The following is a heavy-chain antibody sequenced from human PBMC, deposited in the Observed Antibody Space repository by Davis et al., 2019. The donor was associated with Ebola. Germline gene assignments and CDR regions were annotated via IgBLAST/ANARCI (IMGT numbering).Heavy chain of an antibody. Sequence: AASVKVSCKASGYTFTNYYMHWVRQAPGQGLEWMGMINPNDGRTIYAQKFQGRVTVTRDTSITTVYLDLTRLTSDDTAVYYCARDLATSSGAHFFYFGMDVWGEGTSVAVSS. CDR3: ARDLATSSGAHFFYFGMDV. D-gene: IGHD3-10*01. V-gene: IGHV1-46*01. CDR1: GYTFTNYY. CDR2: INPNDGRT. J-gene: IGHJ6*04.